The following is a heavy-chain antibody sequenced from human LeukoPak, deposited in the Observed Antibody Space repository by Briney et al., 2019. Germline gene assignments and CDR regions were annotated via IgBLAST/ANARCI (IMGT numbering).Heavy chain of an antibody. V-gene: IGHV3-23*01. J-gene: IGHJ5*02. D-gene: IGHD3-10*01. Sequence: GGSLRLSCAASGFTFSSYAMSWVRQAPGKGLEWVSAISGSGGSTYYADSVKGRFTISRDNSKNTLYLQMNSLRAEDTAVYYCAYKPYGSGARNWFDPWGQGTLVTVSS. CDR3: AYKPYGSGARNWFDP. CDR2: ISGSGGST. CDR1: GFTFSSYA.